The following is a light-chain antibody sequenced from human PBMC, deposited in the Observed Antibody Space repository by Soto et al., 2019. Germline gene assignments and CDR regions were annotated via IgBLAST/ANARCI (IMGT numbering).Light chain of an antibody. CDR2: RNN. CDR1: SSNTGSNT. V-gene: IGLV1-44*01. J-gene: IGLJ2*01. Sequence: QPVLTQPPSASGTPGQRVTISCSGSSSNTGSNTVNWYQQLPGTAPKLLIYRNNQRPSGVPDRFSGSKSGTSGSLAISGLQSEDEADYYCAAWDDSLNGVVFGGGTKLTVL. CDR3: AAWDDSLNGVV.